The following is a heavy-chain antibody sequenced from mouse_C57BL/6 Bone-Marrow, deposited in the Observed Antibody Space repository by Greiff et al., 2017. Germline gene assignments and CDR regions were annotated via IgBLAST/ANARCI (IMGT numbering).Heavy chain of an antibody. Sequence: EVMLVESGAGLVKPGGSLKLSCAASGFTFSSYAMSWVRQTTEQRLEWVAYISSGGDYIYYADTVKGRFTISRDNARTTLYLQMSSLKSEDTAMYYCTREDLYSNHYFDYWGQGTTLTVSS. V-gene: IGHV5-9-1*02. J-gene: IGHJ2*01. CDR2: ISSGGDYI. CDR1: GFTFSSYA. D-gene: IGHD2-5*01. CDR3: TREDLYSNHYFDY.